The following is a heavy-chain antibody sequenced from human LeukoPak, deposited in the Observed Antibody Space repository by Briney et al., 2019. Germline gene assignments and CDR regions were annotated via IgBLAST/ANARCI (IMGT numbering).Heavy chain of an antibody. D-gene: IGHD2-15*01. J-gene: IGHJ3*01. V-gene: IGHV3-7*01. CDR3: ARDSALYCSGNTCHWGFDP. CDR2: IKQDGSNN. Sequence: PGGSLRLSCAASGFTFSTYWMSWVRQAPGKGLEWVADIKQDGSNNYYVDSVKGRFTISRDNAKNSLYLQMNSLRAEDTAVYYCARDSALYCSGNTCHWGFDPWGQGTMVTVSS. CDR1: GFTFSTYW.